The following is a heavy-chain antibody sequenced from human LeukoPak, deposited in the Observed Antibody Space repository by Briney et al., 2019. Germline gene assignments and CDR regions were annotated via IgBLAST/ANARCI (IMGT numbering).Heavy chain of an antibody. Sequence: GASVTVSCKASGGTFSSYAISWVRQAPGQGLEWMGGIIPIFGTANYAQKFQGRVTITTDESTSTAYMELSSLRSEDTAVYYCARGGYYYGSGSYAYYYYYMDVWGKGTTVTVSS. V-gene: IGHV1-69*05. J-gene: IGHJ6*03. CDR2: IIPIFGTA. D-gene: IGHD3-10*01. CDR3: ARGGYYYGSGSYAYYYYYMDV. CDR1: GGTFSSYA.